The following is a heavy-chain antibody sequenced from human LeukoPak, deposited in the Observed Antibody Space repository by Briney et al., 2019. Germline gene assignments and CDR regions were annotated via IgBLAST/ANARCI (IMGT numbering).Heavy chain of an antibody. V-gene: IGHV1-69*04. Sequence: ASVKVSCKASGGTFSTYAISWVRQAPGQGLEWMGRIIPALDIANYAQKFQGRVTITADESTSTAYMELSSLRSEDTAVYYCARVGSSGWGSLYNFDYWGQGTLVTVSS. CDR2: IIPALDIA. J-gene: IGHJ4*02. CDR3: ARVGSSGWGSLYNFDY. D-gene: IGHD6-19*01. CDR1: GGTFSTYA.